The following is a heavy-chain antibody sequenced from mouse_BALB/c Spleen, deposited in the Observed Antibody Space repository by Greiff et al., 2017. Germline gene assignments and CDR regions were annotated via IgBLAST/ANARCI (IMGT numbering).Heavy chain of an antibody. CDR3: AKCGNYPHYAMDY. J-gene: IGHJ4*01. D-gene: IGHD2-1*01. V-gene: IGHV3-2*02. CDR1: GYSITSDYA. Sequence: DVKLQESRPGLVKPSQSLSLTCTVTGYSITSDYAWNWIRQFPGNKLEWMGYISYSGSTSYNPSLKSRISITRDTSKNQFFLQLNSVTTEDTATYYCAKCGNYPHYAMDYWGQGTSVTVST. CDR2: ISYSGST.